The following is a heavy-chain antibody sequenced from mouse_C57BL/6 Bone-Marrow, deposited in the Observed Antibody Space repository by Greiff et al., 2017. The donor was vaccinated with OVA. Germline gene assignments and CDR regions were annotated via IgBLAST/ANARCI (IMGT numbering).Heavy chain of an antibody. J-gene: IGHJ2*01. CDR2: ISYDGSN. D-gene: IGHD2-5*01. CDR3: ARGVTFDY. CDR1: GYSITSGYY. V-gene: IGHV3-6*01. Sequence: EVKLMESGPGLVKPSQSLSLTCSVTGYSITSGYYWNWIRQFPGNKLEWMGYISYDGSNNYNPSLKNRISITRDTSKNQFFLKLNSVTTEDTATYYCARGVTFDYWGQGTTLTVSS.